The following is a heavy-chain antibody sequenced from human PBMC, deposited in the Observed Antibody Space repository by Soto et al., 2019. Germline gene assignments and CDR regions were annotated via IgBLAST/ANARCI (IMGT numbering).Heavy chain of an antibody. CDR3: AKDLTRQLAYWLDP. Sequence: ASVKVSCKASGFSFTGYYIHWLRQAPGQGLEWMGWINAHSGGTEYAQKFQGRVTLTRDTSIATSYLTLTSLTSDDTALYYCAKDLTRQLAYWLDPWGQGTQVTVSS. D-gene: IGHD6-6*01. CDR2: INAHSGGT. V-gene: IGHV1-2*02. CDR1: GFSFTGYY. J-gene: IGHJ5*02.